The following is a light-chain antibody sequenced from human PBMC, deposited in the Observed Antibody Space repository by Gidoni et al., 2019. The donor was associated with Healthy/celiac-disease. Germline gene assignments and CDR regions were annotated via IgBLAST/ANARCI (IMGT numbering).Light chain of an antibody. CDR2: DAS. CDR3: QQRSNWPWT. CDR1: QSVSSY. V-gene: IGKV3-11*01. J-gene: IGKJ1*01. Sequence: EIVLTQSPATLSLSPGERATLSCRASQSVSSYLAWYQQKPGQAPSLLIDDASNRATGIPARFSGSGSGTDFTLTISSLEPEDFAVYYCQQRSNWPWTFXXXTKVEIK.